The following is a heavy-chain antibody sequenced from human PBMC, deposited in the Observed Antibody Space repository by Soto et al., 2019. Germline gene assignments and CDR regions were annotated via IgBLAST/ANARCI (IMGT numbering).Heavy chain of an antibody. CDR2: IFSNDEK. V-gene: IGHV2-26*01. CDR1: GFSLSIATMG. J-gene: IGHJ4*02. CDR3: ARQSSGYDFLGGFVFDY. Sequence: QVTLKESGPVLVRPTETLTLTCTFSGFSLSIATMGVSWIRQPPGKALEWLAHIFSNDEKSYNTSLKSRLTISKDTSKSQVVLTMTNMDPVDTATYYCARQSSGYDFLGGFVFDYWGQGTLVSVSS. D-gene: IGHD3-3*01.